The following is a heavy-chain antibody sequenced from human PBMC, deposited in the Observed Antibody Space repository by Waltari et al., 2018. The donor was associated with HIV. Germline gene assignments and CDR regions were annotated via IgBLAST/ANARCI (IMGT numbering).Heavy chain of an antibody. D-gene: IGHD1-26*01. Sequence: VQLMESGGGVVQPGRCLRVLCGGAGYADSNQCRHWVRQAPGKGLEWVAVLSYDGRIKSYSDSVKGRFTISRDNSKSTLFLQMTSLRGDDTAVYYCARLAVEMSTVGYFDYWGQGTLVTVSS. CDR1: GYADSNQC. CDR2: LSYDGRIK. J-gene: IGHJ4*02. CDR3: ARLAVEMSTVGYFDY. V-gene: IGHV3-30*03.